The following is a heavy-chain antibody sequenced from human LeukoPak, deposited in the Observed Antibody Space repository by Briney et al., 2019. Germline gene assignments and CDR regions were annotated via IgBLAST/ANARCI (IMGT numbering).Heavy chain of an antibody. J-gene: IGHJ4*02. D-gene: IGHD5-18*01. Sequence: SVKVSCKACGGTFSSYAISWVRQVPGQGLEWMGGIIPIFGTANYAQKFQGRVTITADESTSTAYMELSSLRSEDTAVYYCARALYGYYYFDYWGQGTLVTVSS. V-gene: IGHV1-69*13. CDR3: ARALYGYYYFDY. CDR1: GGTFSSYA. CDR2: IIPIFGTA.